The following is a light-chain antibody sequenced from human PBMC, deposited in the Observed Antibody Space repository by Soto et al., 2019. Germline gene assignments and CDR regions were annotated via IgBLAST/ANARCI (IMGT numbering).Light chain of an antibody. J-gene: IGKJ5*01. CDR2: DAS. CDR3: QQRSNWLSIT. Sequence: EIVLTQSPATLSLSPGERATLSCRASQSVSSYLAWYQQKPGQAPRLLIYDASNRATGIPAMLSGSGSGTDFTLTISSLEPEAFAVYYCQQRSNWLSITFGQGTRLEIK. V-gene: IGKV3-11*01. CDR1: QSVSSY.